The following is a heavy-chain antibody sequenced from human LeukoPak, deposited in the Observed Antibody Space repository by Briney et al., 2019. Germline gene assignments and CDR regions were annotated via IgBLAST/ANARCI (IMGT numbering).Heavy chain of an antibody. Sequence: GGSLRLSCAASGFTFSSYAMSWVRQAPGKGLEWASAISASGGRTYYADSVKGRFSISRDNSKNTLYLQMNSLRSEDTALYYCAKDAPDRSSSGKFDYWGQGTLVTVSS. CDR3: AKDAPDRSSSGKFDY. CDR2: ISASGGRT. V-gene: IGHV3-23*01. J-gene: IGHJ4*02. D-gene: IGHD6-6*01. CDR1: GFTFSSYA.